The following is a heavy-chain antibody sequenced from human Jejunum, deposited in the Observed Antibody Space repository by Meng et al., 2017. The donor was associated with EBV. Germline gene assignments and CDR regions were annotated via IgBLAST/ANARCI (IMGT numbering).Heavy chain of an antibody. CDR3: TREWGADY. CDR2: VSYDGRKE. J-gene: IGHJ4*02. Sequence: QVQSVGSGGGVVQPGRSLRLSCVGSGFMFSDHGMHWVRQAPGKGLEWVAIVSYDGRKEYYADSVKGRFTVSRDNSKNTLYLQMNSLRVDDTVLYYCTREWGADYWGQGTLVTVSS. V-gene: IGHV3-30*03. D-gene: IGHD3-16*01. CDR1: GFMFSDHG.